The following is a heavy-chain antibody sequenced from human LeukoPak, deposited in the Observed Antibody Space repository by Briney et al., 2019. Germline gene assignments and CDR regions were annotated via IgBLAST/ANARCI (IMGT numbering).Heavy chain of an antibody. V-gene: IGHV4-34*01. J-gene: IGHJ4*02. Sequence: SETLSLTCAVYGGSFSGYYWSWIRQPQRKGLEWIGEINHSGSTNYNPSLKSRVTISVDTSKNQFSLKLSSVTAADTAVYYFATREGSLYSSSADYWGQGTLVTVSS. CDR3: ATREGSLYSSSADY. CDR1: GGSFSGYY. D-gene: IGHD6-6*01. CDR2: INHSGST.